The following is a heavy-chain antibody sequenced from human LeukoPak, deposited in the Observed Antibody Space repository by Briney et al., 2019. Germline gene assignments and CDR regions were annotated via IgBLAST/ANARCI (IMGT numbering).Heavy chain of an antibody. CDR3: ARSLRGYSYVLDY. CDR2: IYSDGST. Sequence: HPGGSLRLSCAASGFTVSSNYMSWVRQAPGKGLEWVSVIYSDGSTYYADSVKGRFTISRDNSKNTLYLQMNSLRAEDTAVYYCARSLRGYSYVLDYWGQGTLVTVSS. D-gene: IGHD5-18*01. CDR1: GFTVSSNY. V-gene: IGHV3-66*01. J-gene: IGHJ4*02.